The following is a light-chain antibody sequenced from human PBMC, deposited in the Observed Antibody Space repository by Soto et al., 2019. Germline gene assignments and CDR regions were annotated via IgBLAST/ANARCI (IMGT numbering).Light chain of an antibody. V-gene: IGKV3-11*01. J-gene: IGKJ4*01. CDR3: QQRSNWPLT. CDR1: QSVSSSF. CDR2: DAS. Sequence: EIVLSQSPGTLSLSPGERATLSCRASQSVSSSFLAWYQQKPGQAPRLLIYDASNRATGIPARFSGSGSGTDFPLTISSLEPEDFAVYYCQQRSNWPLTFGGGTKVEIK.